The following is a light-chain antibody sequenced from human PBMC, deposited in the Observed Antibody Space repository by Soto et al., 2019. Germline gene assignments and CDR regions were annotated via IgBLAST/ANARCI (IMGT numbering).Light chain of an antibody. Sequence: PGERATLACRASQSLSSSFLAWYQQTPGQAPRLLIYGASSRATGIPDRFSGSGSVTDFTLTISRLEPEDFAVYFCQHYGRSPRTFGQGTQLEIK. CDR1: QSLSSSF. V-gene: IGKV3-20*01. CDR3: QHYGRSPRT. CDR2: GAS. J-gene: IGKJ2*01.